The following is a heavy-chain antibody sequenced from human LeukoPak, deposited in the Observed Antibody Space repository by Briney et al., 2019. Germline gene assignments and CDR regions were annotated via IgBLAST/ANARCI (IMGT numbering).Heavy chain of an antibody. CDR2: IYYSGST. J-gene: IGHJ4*02. CDR1: GGSISSSSYY. D-gene: IGHD7-27*01. CDR3: ASRNWGFDY. V-gene: IGHV4-39*01. Sequence: PSQNLSLNCTVSGGSISSSSYYWGWIRQPPGKGLEWIGSIYYSGSTYYHPSLKSRVTISVDTSKNQFSLKLSSVTAADTAVYYCASRNWGFDYWGQGTLVTVSS.